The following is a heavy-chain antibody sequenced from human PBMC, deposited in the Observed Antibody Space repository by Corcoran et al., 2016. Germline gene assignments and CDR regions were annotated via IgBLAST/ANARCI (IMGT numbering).Heavy chain of an antibody. D-gene: IGHD5-18*01. Sequence: QVQLVQSGAEVKKPGASVKVSCKASGYTFTSYYMHWVRQAPGQGLEWMGIINPSGGSTSYAQKFQGRVTMTRDTSTSTVYMELSGLRSEDTAVYYCARDRPGRQLWFYYGMDVWGQGTTVTVSS. CDR2: INPSGGST. V-gene: IGHV1-46*01. CDR3: ARDRPGRQLWFYYGMDV. CDR1: GYTFTSYY. J-gene: IGHJ6*02.